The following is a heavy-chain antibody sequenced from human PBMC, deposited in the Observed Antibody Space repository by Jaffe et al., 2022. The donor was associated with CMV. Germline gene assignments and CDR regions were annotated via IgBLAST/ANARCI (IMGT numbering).Heavy chain of an antibody. Sequence: QVQLVQSGAEVKKPGSSVKVSCKASGGTFSSYAISWVRQAPGQGLEWMGGIIPIFGTANYAQKFQGRVTITADESTSTAYMELSSLRSEDTAVYYCARLLRKYSGSAGNAFDIWGQGTMVTVSS. J-gene: IGHJ3*02. D-gene: IGHD1-26*01. CDR2: IIPIFGTA. V-gene: IGHV1-69*01. CDR1: GGTFSSYA. CDR3: ARLLRKYSGSAGNAFDI.